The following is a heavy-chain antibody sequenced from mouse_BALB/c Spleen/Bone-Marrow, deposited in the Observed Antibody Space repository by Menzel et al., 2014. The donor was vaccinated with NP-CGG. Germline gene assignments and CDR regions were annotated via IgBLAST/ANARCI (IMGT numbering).Heavy chain of an antibody. J-gene: IGHJ3*01. CDR3: ARAAYYRYDEGALFAY. CDR1: GYTFTSYT. D-gene: IGHD2-14*01. Sequence: QVQLQQSGAELARPGASVKMSCKASGYTFTSYTMHWVKQRPGQGLEWIGYINPSSGYTNYNQKFKVKATLTADKSSSTAYMQLSSLTSEDSAVYYCARAAYYRYDEGALFAYWGQGALVTVSA. CDR2: INPSSGYT. V-gene: IGHV1-4*01.